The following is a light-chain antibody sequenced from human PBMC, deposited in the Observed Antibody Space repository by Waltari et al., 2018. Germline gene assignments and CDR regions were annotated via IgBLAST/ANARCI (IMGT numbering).Light chain of an antibody. J-gene: IGLJ3*02. V-gene: IGLV8-61*01. CDR1: SRSLSTTSF. CDR2: KAN. CDR3: ALYMGSGIWV. Sequence: QTVVTQEPSLSVSPGGPVTLTWPSCSRSLSTTSFAPWYQQPPGQAPRTLVYKANARSSGVPDRFSGSILGNTAALTITGAQADDESDYYCALYMGSGIWVFGGGTRLTVL.